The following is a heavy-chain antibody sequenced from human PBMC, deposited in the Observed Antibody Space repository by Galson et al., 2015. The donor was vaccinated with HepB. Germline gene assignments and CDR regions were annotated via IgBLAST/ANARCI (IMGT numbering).Heavy chain of an antibody. J-gene: IGHJ4*02. CDR2: IYSGGST. D-gene: IGHD1-26*01. V-gene: IGHV3-66*01. Sequence: SLRLSCAASGFTVSSNYMSWVRQAPGKGLEWVSVIYSGGSTYYADSVKGRFTISRDNSKNTLYLQMNSLRAEDTAVYYCARWQVGARLDYWGQGTLVTVSS. CDR3: ARWQVGARLDY. CDR1: GFTVSSNY.